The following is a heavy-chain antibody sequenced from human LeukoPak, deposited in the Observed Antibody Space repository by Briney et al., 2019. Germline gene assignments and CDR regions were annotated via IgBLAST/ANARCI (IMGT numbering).Heavy chain of an antibody. CDR3: AKVGGVVVTAIDY. J-gene: IGHJ4*01. V-gene: IGHV3-30*18. Sequence: GGSLRLSCAASGFSFSNYGMHWVRQAPGKGLEWVALLVYDGFYKYYADSVKGRFTTSRDDSTDTVYLHLSSLRAEDTAVYYCAKVGGVVVTAIDYWGHGTLVTVSS. CDR1: GFSFSNYG. D-gene: IGHD2-21*02. CDR2: LVYDGFYK.